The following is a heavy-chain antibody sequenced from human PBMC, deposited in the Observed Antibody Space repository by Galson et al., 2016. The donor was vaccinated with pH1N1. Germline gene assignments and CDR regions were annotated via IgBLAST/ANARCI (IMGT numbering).Heavy chain of an antibody. CDR1: GFTFSNYI. CDR2: INSGGSAT. J-gene: IGHJ4*02. CDR3: ARGNYAKFDY. D-gene: IGHD2-2*01. Sequence: SLRLSCAASGFTFSNYIMSWVRQAPGKGLEWVSTINSGGSATYYSDSVKGRFTISRDDPKNTLYLQMNSLRAEDTAIYYCARGNYAKFDYWGQGTLVTVSS. V-gene: IGHV3-23*01.